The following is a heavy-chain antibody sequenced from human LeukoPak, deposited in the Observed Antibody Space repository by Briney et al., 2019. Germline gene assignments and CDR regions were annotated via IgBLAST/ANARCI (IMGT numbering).Heavy chain of an antibody. D-gene: IGHD6-25*01. J-gene: IGHJ4*02. CDR3: ASGDNDPLFDY. Sequence: SETLSLTCTVSGGSISSYYWSWIRQHPGKGLEWIGSIYYSGSTNYNPSLQGRVTISLDTSRNQFSLKLSSVTAADTAVYYCASGDNDPLFDYWGQGTLVTVSS. V-gene: IGHV4-59*06. CDR2: IYYSGST. CDR1: GGSISSYY.